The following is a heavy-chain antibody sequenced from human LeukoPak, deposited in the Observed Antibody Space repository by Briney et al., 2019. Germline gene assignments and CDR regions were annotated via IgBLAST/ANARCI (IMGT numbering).Heavy chain of an antibody. Sequence: GASVKVSCKASGYTFTDYYMYWVRQAPGQGLEWMGGIIPIFGTANYAQKFQGRVTITADKSTSTAYMELSSLRSEDTAVYYCARVEYSSGWRSYYYYYMDVWGKGTTVTVSS. CDR2: IIPIFGTA. J-gene: IGHJ6*03. CDR1: GYTFTDYY. D-gene: IGHD6-19*01. V-gene: IGHV1-69*06. CDR3: ARVEYSSGWRSYYYYYMDV.